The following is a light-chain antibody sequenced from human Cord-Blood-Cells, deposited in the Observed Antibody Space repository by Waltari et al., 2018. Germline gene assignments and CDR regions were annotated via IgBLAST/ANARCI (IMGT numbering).Light chain of an antibody. Sequence: EIVLTQSPGTLSLSPGERATLSCRASQSVSSSYLAWYQQKPGQAPRLLIYGASSRATGIPDRFSGSGSGTDFTLTISRLEPEDFAVYYCQQYGSSPRTFGQVTKLGIK. CDR2: GAS. J-gene: IGKJ2*01. CDR1: QSVSSSY. CDR3: QQYGSSPRT. V-gene: IGKV3-20*01.